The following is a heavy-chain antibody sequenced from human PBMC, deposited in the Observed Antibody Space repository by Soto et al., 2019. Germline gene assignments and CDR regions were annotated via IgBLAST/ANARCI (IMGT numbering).Heavy chain of an antibody. CDR1: GFTFSSYG. V-gene: IGHV3-30*18. J-gene: IGHJ4*02. D-gene: IGHD5-12*01. CDR3: AKDRGHERWLRY. CDR2: ISYDGSNK. Sequence: QVQLVESGGGVVQPGRSLRLSCAASGFTFSSYGMHWVRQAPGKGLEWVAVISYDGSNKYYADSVKGRFTISRDNSKNTLYLQMNSLRAEDTAVYYCAKDRGHERWLRYWGQGTLVTVSS.